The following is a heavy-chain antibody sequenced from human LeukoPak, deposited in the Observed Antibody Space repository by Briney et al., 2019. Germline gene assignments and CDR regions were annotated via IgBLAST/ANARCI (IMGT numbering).Heavy chain of an antibody. CDR2: IGTAGSPI. J-gene: IGHJ3*02. V-gene: IGHV3-48*03. CDR1: GLTFSTYE. D-gene: IGHD1-26*01. CDR3: ARDFSGSYMAGAFDI. Sequence: GGSLRLSCVASGLTFSTYEMNWVRQAPGKGLEWITCIGTAGSPIYYADSVKGRFTISRHNSKNTLYLQMNSLRPEDTAVYYCARDFSGSYMAGAFDIWGQGTMVTVSS.